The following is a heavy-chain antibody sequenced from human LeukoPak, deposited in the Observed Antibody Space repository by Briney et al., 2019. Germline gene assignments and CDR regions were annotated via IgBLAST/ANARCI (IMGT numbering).Heavy chain of an antibody. CDR1: GFTFSSYA. J-gene: IGHJ4*02. Sequence: PGGSLRLSCAASGFTFSSYAMSWVRQAPGKGLEWVSAISGSGGSTYYADSVKGRFTISRDNPKNTLYLQMNSLRAEDTAVYYCAKDNRIVPAASDYWGQGTLVTVSS. D-gene: IGHD2-2*01. CDR3: AKDNRIVPAASDY. V-gene: IGHV3-23*01. CDR2: ISGSGGST.